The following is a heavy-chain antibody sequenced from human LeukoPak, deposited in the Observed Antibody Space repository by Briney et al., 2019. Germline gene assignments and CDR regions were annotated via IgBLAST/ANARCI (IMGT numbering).Heavy chain of an antibody. CDR3: ASLYDFWSGYSNWFDP. CDR1: GGSLSSGDYY. J-gene: IGHJ5*02. Sequence: SETLSLTCTVSGGSLSSGDYYWGWLRQPPGKGLEWIGYIYYSGSTYYNPSLKSRVTISVDTSKNQFSLKLSSVTAADTAVYYCASLYDFWSGYSNWFDPWGQGTLVTVSS. CDR2: IYYSGST. V-gene: IGHV4-30-4*01. D-gene: IGHD3-3*01.